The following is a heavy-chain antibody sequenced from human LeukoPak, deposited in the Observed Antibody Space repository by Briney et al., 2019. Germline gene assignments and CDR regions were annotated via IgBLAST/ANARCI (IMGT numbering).Heavy chain of an antibody. J-gene: IGHJ4*02. V-gene: IGHV1-69*05. D-gene: IGHD6-13*01. Sequence: GASVKVSCKASGGTFSSYAISWVRQAPGQGLEWMGRIIPIFGTANYAQKFQGRVTITTDESTSTAYMELSSLRSDDTAVYYCARSFDSSSWPDYWGQGTLVTVSS. CDR1: GGTFSSYA. CDR3: ARSFDSSSWPDY. CDR2: IIPIFGTA.